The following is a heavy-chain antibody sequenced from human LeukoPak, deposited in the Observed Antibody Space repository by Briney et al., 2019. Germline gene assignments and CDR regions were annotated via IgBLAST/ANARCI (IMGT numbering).Heavy chain of an antibody. Sequence: GGSLRLSCAASGFTFSSYDMHWVRQATGKGLEWVSAIGTAGDTYYPGSVKGRFTISRENAKNSLYLQMNGLRAGDTAVYYCARCAPDFWSGGCYGMDVWGQGTTVTVSS. J-gene: IGHJ6*02. CDR1: GFTFSSYD. CDR3: ARCAPDFWSGGCYGMDV. V-gene: IGHV3-13*01. D-gene: IGHD3-3*01. CDR2: IGTAGDT.